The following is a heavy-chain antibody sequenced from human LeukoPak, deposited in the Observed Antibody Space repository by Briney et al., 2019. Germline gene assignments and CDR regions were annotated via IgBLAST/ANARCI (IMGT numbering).Heavy chain of an antibody. D-gene: IGHD4-23*01. Sequence: PSETLSLTCTVSGGSFSSYYRSWVRQPAGKGLEWIGRIYTSGSTNITHSLKSRVTMSVDTSKNQFSLKLSSVTAAYTAVYYCARLRRTGNSGSVVWYFDLWGRGTLVTVSS. CDR2: IYTSGST. V-gene: IGHV4-4*07. CDR1: GGSFSSYY. J-gene: IGHJ2*01. CDR3: ARLRRTGNSGSVVWYFDL.